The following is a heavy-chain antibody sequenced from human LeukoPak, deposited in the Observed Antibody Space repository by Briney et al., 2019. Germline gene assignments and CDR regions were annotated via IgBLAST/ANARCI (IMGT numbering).Heavy chain of an antibody. J-gene: IGHJ4*02. CDR1: GLTFSTYA. CDR3: AKDRDILATIGYFDY. D-gene: IGHD5-12*01. Sequence: PGGSLRLSCAASGLTFSTYAMSWVSQPPGSGMEWVAGISGSGVSTYYADSVKGPFTISRDNSSNTLYLQMNSLRAEDTAVYYCAKDRDILATIGYFDYWGQGTLVTVSS. V-gene: IGHV3-23*01. CDR2: ISGSGVST.